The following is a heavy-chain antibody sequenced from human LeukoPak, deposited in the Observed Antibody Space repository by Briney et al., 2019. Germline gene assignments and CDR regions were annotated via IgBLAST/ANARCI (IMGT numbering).Heavy chain of an antibody. D-gene: IGHD3-16*01. Sequence: GGSLRLSCAVSGFTFSRYWMNWARQAPGKGLEWVASINHNGNVNYYVDSVKGRFTISRDNAKNSLYLQMSNLRAEDTAVYFCARGGGLDVWGQGATVTVSS. CDR3: ARGGGLDV. CDR1: GFTFSRYW. CDR2: INHNGNVN. J-gene: IGHJ6*02. V-gene: IGHV3-7*03.